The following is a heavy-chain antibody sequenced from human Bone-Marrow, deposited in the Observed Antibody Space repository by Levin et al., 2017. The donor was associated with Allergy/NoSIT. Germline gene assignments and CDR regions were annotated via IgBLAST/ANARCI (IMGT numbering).Heavy chain of an antibody. D-gene: IGHD3-16*01. V-gene: IGHV4-38-2*01. CDR1: GYSISSGYN. CDR2: IYHSGST. J-gene: IGHJ4*02. Sequence: PSETLSLTCVVSGYSISSGYNWGWIRQSPGKGLEWLGSIYHSGSTYYNPSLKSRVTISVDTSKNQFSLKLSSVTAADTAVYYCARAGMITFGGSQFDYWGQGTRVTVSS. CDR3: ARAGMITFGGSQFDY.